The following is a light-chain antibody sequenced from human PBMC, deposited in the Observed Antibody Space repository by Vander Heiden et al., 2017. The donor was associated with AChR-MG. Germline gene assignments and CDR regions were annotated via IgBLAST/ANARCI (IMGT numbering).Light chain of an antibody. CDR1: QSISSY. CDR3: HQSDSTPPT. CDR2: AAS. J-gene: IGKJ2*01. V-gene: IGKV1-39*01. Sequence: DIQMTQSPSSLSASVGDRVTITCRASQSISSYLNWYQQKPGKAPKLLIYAASSLQSGVPSRFSGSGSGTDFTLTISSLQPEDFATYYCHQSDSTPPTFGQRTKLEIK.